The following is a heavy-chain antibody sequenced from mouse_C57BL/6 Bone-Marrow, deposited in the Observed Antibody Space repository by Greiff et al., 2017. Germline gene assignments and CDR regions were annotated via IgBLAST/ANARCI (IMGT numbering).Heavy chain of an antibody. CDR2: FHPNSGST. CDR3: ASRRCYAMDY. J-gene: IGHJ4*01. Sequence: VQLQQPGAELVKPGASVKLSCKASGYTFTSYWMHWVKQRPGQGLEWIGMFHPNSGSTNYNEKFKSKATLTVDKSSSTAYMQLSSLTSEDSAVYYWASRRCYAMDYWGQGTSVTVSS. CDR1: GYTFTSYW. V-gene: IGHV1-64*01.